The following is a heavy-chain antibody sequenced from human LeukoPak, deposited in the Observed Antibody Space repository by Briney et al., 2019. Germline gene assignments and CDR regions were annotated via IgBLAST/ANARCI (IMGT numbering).Heavy chain of an antibody. CDR2: INSDGSST. J-gene: IGHJ3*02. CDR3: ARSYVGGRGDAFDI. V-gene: IGHV3-74*01. CDR1: GFTFSSYW. Sequence: GGSLRLSCAASGFTFSSYWMHWVRQAPGKGLVWVSRINSDGSSTSYADSVKGRFTISRDNAKNTLYLQMNSLRAEDTAVYYCARSYVGGRGDAFDIWGQGTMVTVSS. D-gene: IGHD3-16*01.